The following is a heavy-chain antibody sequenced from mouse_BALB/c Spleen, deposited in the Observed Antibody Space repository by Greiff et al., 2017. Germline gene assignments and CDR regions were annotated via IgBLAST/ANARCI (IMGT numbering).Heavy chain of an antibody. CDR3: TREWEGWFAY. V-gene: IGHV1S81*02. CDR1: GYTFPSYY. D-gene: IGHD4-1*01. Sequence: QVQLQQSGAELVKPGASVKLSCKASGYTFPSYYMYWVKQRPGQGLEWIGEINPSNGGTNFNEKFKSKATLTVAKSSSTAYMQLSSLTSEDSAVYYCTREWEGWFAYWGQGTLVTVSA. J-gene: IGHJ3*01. CDR2: INPSNGGT.